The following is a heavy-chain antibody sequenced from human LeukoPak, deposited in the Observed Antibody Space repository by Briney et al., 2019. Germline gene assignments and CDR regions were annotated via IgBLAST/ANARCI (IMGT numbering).Heavy chain of an antibody. CDR3: ARRGRYYYYYMDV. V-gene: IGHV4-34*01. CDR2: INHSGST. D-gene: IGHD5-12*01. Sequence: PSKTLSLTCAVYGGSFSGYYWSWIRQPPGKGLEWIGEINHSGSTNYNPSLKSRVTISVDTSKNQFSLKLSSVTAADTAVYYCARRGRYYYYYMDVWGKGTTVTISS. J-gene: IGHJ6*03. CDR1: GGSFSGYY.